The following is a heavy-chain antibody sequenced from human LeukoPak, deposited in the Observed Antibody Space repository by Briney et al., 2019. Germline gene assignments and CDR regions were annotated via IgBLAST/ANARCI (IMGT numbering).Heavy chain of an antibody. CDR2: ISSSGSTM. CDR3: ARDPGSGYEEHFDY. J-gene: IGHJ4*02. CDR1: GLTFSSYW. Sequence: GGSLRLSCAASGLTFSSYWMSWVRQAPGKGLEWVSYISSSGSTMYYTDSVKGRFTISRDNAKDSLYLQMNSLRAEDTAVYYCARDPGSGYEEHFDYWGQGTLVTVSS. D-gene: IGHD5-12*01. V-gene: IGHV3-48*04.